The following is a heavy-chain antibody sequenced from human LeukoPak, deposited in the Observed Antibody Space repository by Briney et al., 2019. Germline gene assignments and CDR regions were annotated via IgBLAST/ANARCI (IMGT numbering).Heavy chain of an antibody. CDR3: ARSGKIYFDWLLDY. J-gene: IGHJ4*02. CDR1: GFTFSDYY. D-gene: IGHD3-9*01. Sequence: GGSLRLSCAASGFTFSDYYMSWIRQVPGKGLEWVSYIGRSGTTIRYADSVKGRFTISWDNAKKSLYLQMNSLRAEDTAVYYCARSGKIYFDWLLDYWGQGTLVTVSS. CDR2: IGRSGTTI. V-gene: IGHV3-11*04.